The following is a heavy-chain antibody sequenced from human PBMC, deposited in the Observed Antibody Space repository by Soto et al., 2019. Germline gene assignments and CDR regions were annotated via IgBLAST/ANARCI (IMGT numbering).Heavy chain of an antibody. CDR3: ARDREDTYGMDV. J-gene: IGHJ6*02. CDR1: GFTFSSYG. D-gene: IGHD5-18*01. CDR2: IWYDGSNK. Sequence: QVQLVESGGGVVQPGRSLRLSCAASGFTFSSYGMHWVRQAPGKGLEWVAVIWYDGSNKYYADSVKGRFTISRDNSKNTLYLQKNRLRGEDTAVYYCARDREDTYGMDVWGQGTTVTVSS. V-gene: IGHV3-33*01.